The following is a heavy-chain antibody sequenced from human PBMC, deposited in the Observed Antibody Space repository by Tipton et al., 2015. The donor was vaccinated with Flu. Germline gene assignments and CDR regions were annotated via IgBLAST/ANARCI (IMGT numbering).Heavy chain of an antibody. Sequence: TLSLTCTVSGGSISTYYWSWIRQPPGKGLEWIGYIYYSGSTNYNPSLKSRVTISVDTSKNQFSLKLSSATAADTAVYYCARAGTTWGRMDVWGQGTTVTVSS. CDR3: ARAGTTWGRMDV. CDR1: GGSISTYY. D-gene: IGHD3-16*01. V-gene: IGHV4-59*01. J-gene: IGHJ6*02. CDR2: IYYSGST.